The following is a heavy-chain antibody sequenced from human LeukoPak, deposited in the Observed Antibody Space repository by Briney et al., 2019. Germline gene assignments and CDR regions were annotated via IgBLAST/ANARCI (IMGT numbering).Heavy chain of an antibody. CDR2: IYSSGST. CDR3: ARGTTAAAGIFDC. CDR1: GGSISSYY. J-gene: IGHJ4*02. V-gene: IGHV4-4*07. D-gene: IGHD6-13*01. Sequence: PSETLSLTCSVSGGSISSYYWSWVRQPAGKGLAWIGRIYSSGSTNYNPSLNSRVTMSVDTSNNQFSLRLTSVTAADTAVYYCARGTTAAAGIFDCWGQGTLVTVSS.